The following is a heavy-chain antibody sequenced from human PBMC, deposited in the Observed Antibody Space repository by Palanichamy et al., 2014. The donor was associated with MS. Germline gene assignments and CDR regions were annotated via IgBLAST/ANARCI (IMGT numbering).Heavy chain of an antibody. CDR3: VRDYYGYDY. CDR2: IDSGGSST. V-gene: IGHV3-74*01. Sequence: EVQLVESGGGLVQPGGSLRLSCAASGFAFSNYWMHWVHQAPGKGLVWVSRIDSGGSSTDYADSVKGRFTVSRDNAKNVVYLQMNSLRAEDTAVYYCVRDYYGYDYWGQGTLVTVSS. D-gene: IGHD3-16*01. CDR1: GFAFSNYW. J-gene: IGHJ4*02.